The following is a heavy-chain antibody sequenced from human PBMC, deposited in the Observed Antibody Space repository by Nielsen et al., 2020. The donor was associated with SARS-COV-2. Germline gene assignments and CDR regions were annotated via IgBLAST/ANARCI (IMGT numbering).Heavy chain of an antibody. J-gene: IGHJ4*02. Sequence: GESLKISCAASGFTFSSFSMNWVRQAPGKGLEWVSTISSSGNYIDYADSVKGRFTVSGDNAKNSLYLQMNSLRPEDTAVYFCTRSGGLNDYWGQGTLVTVSS. CDR2: ISSSGNYI. CDR3: TRSGGLNDY. D-gene: IGHD6-25*01. V-gene: IGHV3-21*01. CDR1: GFTFSSFS.